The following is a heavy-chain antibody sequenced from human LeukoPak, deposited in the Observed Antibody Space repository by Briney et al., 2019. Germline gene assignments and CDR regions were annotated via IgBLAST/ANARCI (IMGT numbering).Heavy chain of an antibody. J-gene: IGHJ4*02. D-gene: IGHD1-26*01. CDR1: GFTFSTYN. CDR2: INHSGGT. CDR3: ARGGLKWELLPARARKSYYFDY. V-gene: IGHV4-34*01. Sequence: GSLRLSCAASGFTFSTYNMNWVRQPPGKGLEWIGEINHSGGTKYNPSLKSRVTISVDTSKNQFSLKLSSVTAADTAVYYCARGGLKWELLPARARKSYYFDYWGQGTLVTVSS.